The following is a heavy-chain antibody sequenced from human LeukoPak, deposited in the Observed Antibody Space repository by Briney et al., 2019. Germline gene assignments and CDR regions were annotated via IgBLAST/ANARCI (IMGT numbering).Heavy chain of an antibody. CDR1: GFTFSSYA. Sequence: PGRSLRLSCAASGFTFSSYAMSWVRQAPGKGLEWVSATSGSGGSTYYADSVKGRFTISRDNSKNTLYLQMNSLRAEDTAVYYCAKPTGGSGSYYLIPLDAFDIWGQGTMVTVSS. D-gene: IGHD3-10*01. V-gene: IGHV3-23*01. CDR2: TSGSGGST. CDR3: AKPTGGSGSYYLIPLDAFDI. J-gene: IGHJ3*02.